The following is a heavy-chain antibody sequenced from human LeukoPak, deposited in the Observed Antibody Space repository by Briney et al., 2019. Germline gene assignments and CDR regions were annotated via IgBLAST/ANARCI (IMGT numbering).Heavy chain of an antibody. V-gene: IGHV4-39*01. J-gene: IGHJ4*02. Sequence: SETLSLTCTVSGGSISSSSYYRGWIRQPPGKGLEWIGSIYYSGSTYYNPSLKSRVTISVDTSKNQFSLKLSSVTAADTAVYYCARQPGSYVGYWGQGTLVTVSS. CDR1: GGSISSSSYY. D-gene: IGHD1-26*01. CDR3: ARQPGSYVGY. CDR2: IYYSGST.